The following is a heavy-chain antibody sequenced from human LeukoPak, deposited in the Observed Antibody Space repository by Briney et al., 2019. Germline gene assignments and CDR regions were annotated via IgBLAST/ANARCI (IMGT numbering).Heavy chain of an antibody. D-gene: IGHD3-22*01. V-gene: IGHV3-23*01. CDR3: AEAPYYYDSSGYLGYYYGMDV. CDR1: GFTFSSYA. Sequence: GGSLRLSCAASGFTFSSYAMSWVRQAPGKGLEWVSAISGSGGSTYYADSVKGRFTISRDNSKNTLYLQMNSLRAEDTAVYYCAEAPYYYDSSGYLGYYYGMDVWGQGTTVTVSS. J-gene: IGHJ6*02. CDR2: ISGSGGST.